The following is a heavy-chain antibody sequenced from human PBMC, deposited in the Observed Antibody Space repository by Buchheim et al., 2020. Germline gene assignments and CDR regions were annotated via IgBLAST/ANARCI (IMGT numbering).Heavy chain of an antibody. D-gene: IGHD6-19*01. J-gene: IGHJ4*02. CDR3: ARYALANDY. Sequence: VQLVQSGGGLVQPGGSLRLSCAASGFTFSSFSMTWVRQAPGKGLEWLSYISSGGTTIYYADAVKGRFTISRDNDKNILYLALNSLTVEDTGIYFCARYALANDYWGQGT. CDR1: GFTFSSFS. V-gene: IGHV3-48*01. CDR2: ISSGGTTI.